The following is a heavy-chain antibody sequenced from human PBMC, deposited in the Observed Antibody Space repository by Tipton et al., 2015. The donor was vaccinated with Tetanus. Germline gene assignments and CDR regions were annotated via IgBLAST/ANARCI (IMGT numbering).Heavy chain of an antibody. V-gene: IGHV4-39*01. CDR3: ARGGRDAYNNPLGAFDV. CDR1: GGSISSSYYY. CDR2: LDYSGNT. J-gene: IGHJ3*01. Sequence: TLSLTCTVSGGSISSSYYYWGWIRQPPGKGLEWIGGLDYSGNTYYNSSLMSRVTISVDTSKNQFSLRLRSVAAADTAVYYCARGGRDAYNNPLGAFDVWGRGTTVTVSS. D-gene: IGHD5-24*01.